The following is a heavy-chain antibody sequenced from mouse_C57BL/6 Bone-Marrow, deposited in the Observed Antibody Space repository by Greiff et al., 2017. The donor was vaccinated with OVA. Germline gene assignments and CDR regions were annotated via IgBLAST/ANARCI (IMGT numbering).Heavy chain of an antibody. V-gene: IGHV14-4*01. J-gene: IGHJ3*01. Sequence: LVESGAELVRPGASVTLSCTASGFNFNDYYMHLVQQRPEQGLEWIGWIDPENGDNDYASKFQGKATITANTSSNTAYLQLSSLTSEDTAVYYCTTWGFEYWGQGTLVTVTA. CDR2: IDPENGDN. CDR1: GFNFNDYY. CDR3: TTWGFEY.